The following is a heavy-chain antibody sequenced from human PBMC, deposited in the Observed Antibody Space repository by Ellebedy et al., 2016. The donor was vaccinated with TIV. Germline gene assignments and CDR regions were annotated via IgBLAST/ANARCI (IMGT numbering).Heavy chain of an antibody. CDR2: ISRSGGST. CDR3: ANVYSSTWADS. D-gene: IGHD6-13*01. CDR1: GFTFSNYA. Sequence: GESLKISCAASGFTFSNYAISWVRQAPGKGLEWVSAISRSGGSTYYAGSVKGRFTISRDNSKDTLYLQMNSLRAEDTAVYYCANVYSSTWADSWGQGTLVTVSS. V-gene: IGHV3-23*01. J-gene: IGHJ4*02.